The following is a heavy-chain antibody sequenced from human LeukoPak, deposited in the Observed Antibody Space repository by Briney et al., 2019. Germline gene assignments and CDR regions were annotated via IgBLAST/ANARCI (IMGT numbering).Heavy chain of an antibody. Sequence: GGSLRLSCAASGFTFSSYAMSWVRQAPGKALQWVSTISGSGGSTYYADSVKGRFTISRDNSKNTLYLQMNSLRADDTAVYYCARRPGLERYYFDYWGQGTLVTVSS. CDR3: ARRPGLERYYFDY. J-gene: IGHJ4*02. CDR2: ISGSGGST. V-gene: IGHV3-23*01. D-gene: IGHD1-1*01. CDR1: GFTFSSYA.